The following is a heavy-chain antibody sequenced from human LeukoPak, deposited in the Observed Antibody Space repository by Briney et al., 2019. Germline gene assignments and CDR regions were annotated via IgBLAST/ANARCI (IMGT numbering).Heavy chain of an antibody. V-gene: IGHV3-23*01. CDR1: GITLSNYG. CDR2: ISDRGSRT. Sequence: GGSLRLSCAVSGITLSNYGMSWVRQAPGKGLEWVAGISDRGSRTNYADSVKGRFTISTDHPKNTLYLQMNSLRAEDTAVYFCAKRGVVIRVILVGFHKEAYYFDSWGQGAMVTVSS. D-gene: IGHD3-22*01. CDR3: AKRGVVIRVILVGFHKEAYYFDS. J-gene: IGHJ4*02.